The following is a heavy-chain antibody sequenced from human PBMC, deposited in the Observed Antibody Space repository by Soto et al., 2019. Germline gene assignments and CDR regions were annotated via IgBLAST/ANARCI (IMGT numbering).Heavy chain of an antibody. CDR2: ISGSGGST. CDR3: AKDRKNGALPYWYVEL. D-gene: IGHD4-17*01. Sequence: EVQLLESGGGLVQPGGSLRLSCAASGFTFSSYAMSWVRQAPGKGLEWVSAISGSGGSTYYADSVKGRFTISRDNSKNTLYLQMNSLRAEDTAVYYCAKDRKNGALPYWYVELWGRGTLVTVSS. V-gene: IGHV3-23*01. J-gene: IGHJ2*01. CDR1: GFTFSSYA.